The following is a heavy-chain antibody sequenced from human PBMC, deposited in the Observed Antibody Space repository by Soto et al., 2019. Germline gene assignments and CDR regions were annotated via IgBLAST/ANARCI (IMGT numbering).Heavy chain of an antibody. CDR2: IYYNGTT. V-gene: IGHV4-59*02. J-gene: IGHJ6*03. CDR3: AREFFWRSSSSPTYYYYLDV. Sequence: VQLQESGEGLVKPSETLSLTCTVSGGSVSSYHWTWIRQSPGKGLERIGYIYYNGTTDYNPSLKSRVTISVSTSKRQFSLRLTSVTAADTAVYYCAREFFWRSSSSPTYYYYLDVWGKGTTVTVSS. CDR1: GGSVSSYH. D-gene: IGHD6-6*01.